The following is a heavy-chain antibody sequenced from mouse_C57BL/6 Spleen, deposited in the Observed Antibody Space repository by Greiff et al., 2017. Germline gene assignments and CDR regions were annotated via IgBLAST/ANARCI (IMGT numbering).Heavy chain of an antibody. CDR1: GYTFTSYG. Sequence: VQLQQSGAELARPGASVKLSCKASGYTFTSYGISWVKQRTGQGLEWIGEIYPRSGNTYYNEKFKGKATLTADKSSSTAYMELRSLTSEDSAVYFCARPRDGPFAYWGQGTLVTVSA. J-gene: IGHJ3*01. V-gene: IGHV1-81*01. D-gene: IGHD2-3*01. CDR3: ARPRDGPFAY. CDR2: IYPRSGNT.